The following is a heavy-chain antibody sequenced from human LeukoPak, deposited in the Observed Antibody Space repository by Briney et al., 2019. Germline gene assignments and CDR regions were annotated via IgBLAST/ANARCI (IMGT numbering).Heavy chain of an antibody. V-gene: IGHV3-21*01. J-gene: IGHJ1*01. D-gene: IGHD3-22*01. CDR2: ISSSSSYI. CDR1: GFTVSSYT. Sequence: PGGSLRLSCAASGFTVSSYTMNWVRQAPGKGLEWVSSISSSSSYIYYADSVKGRFTISRDNAKNSLYLQMDSLRAEDTAVYYCARDGKDSMIVVVTAEYFQHWGQGTLVTVSS. CDR3: ARDGKDSMIVVVTAEYFQH.